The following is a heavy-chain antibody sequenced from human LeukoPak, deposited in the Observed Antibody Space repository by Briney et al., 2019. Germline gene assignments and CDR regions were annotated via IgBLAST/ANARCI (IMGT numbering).Heavy chain of an antibody. CDR2: ISSSSSGI. J-gene: IGHJ4*02. CDR3: ARVGRLLWFGELVPH. Sequence: GGSLRLSCAASGFSFSTFSMDWVRQAPGKGLEWISYISSSSSGIYYADTVKGRFTISRDNAKNSLYLQMNSLRAEDTAVYYCARVGRLLWFGELVPHWGQGTLVTVSS. V-gene: IGHV3-48*01. CDR1: GFSFSTFS. D-gene: IGHD3-10*01.